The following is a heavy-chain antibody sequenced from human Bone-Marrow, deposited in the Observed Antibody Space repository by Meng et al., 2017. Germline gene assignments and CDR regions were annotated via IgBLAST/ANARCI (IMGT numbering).Heavy chain of an antibody. V-gene: IGHV4-34*01. CDR1: GGSFSGYY. D-gene: IGHD5-18*01. J-gene: IGHJ4*02. CDR2: INHSGST. CDR3: ARTRGYSYGYYGY. Sequence: QVQLQQWGARLLKPSETLSLTCAVYGGSFSGYYWSWIRQPPGKGLEWIGEINHSGSTNYNPSLKSRVTISVDTSKNQFSLKLSSVTAADTAVYYCARTRGYSYGYYGYWGQGTLVTVSS.